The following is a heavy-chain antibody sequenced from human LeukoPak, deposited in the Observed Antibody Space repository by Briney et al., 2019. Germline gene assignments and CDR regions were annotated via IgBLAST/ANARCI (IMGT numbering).Heavy chain of an antibody. J-gene: IGHJ4*02. CDR1: GFTFSSYS. CDR3: ARGPRGYSYGYDY. D-gene: IGHD5-18*01. CDR2: INWNGGST. Sequence: GGSLRLSCAASGFTFSSYSMNWVRQAPGKGREWVSGINWNGGSTGYADSVRGRFTISRDNAKNSLYLQMNSLRAEDTALYYCARGPRGYSYGYDYWGQGTLVTVSS. V-gene: IGHV3-20*04.